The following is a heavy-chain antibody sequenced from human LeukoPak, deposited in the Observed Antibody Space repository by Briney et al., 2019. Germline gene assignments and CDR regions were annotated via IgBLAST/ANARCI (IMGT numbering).Heavy chain of an antibody. CDR1: GFTFSTAS. V-gene: IGHV3-23*01. Sequence: HSGGSLRLSCAASGFTFSTASLHWVRQAPGRGLEWVSAFDTGFGTYYPDSLRGRFTISRDNSKNTLFLQMNSLRAEDTPVYYCARSSGWWSLDYWGQGTLVTVSS. D-gene: IGHD6-19*01. CDR3: ARSSGWWSLDY. J-gene: IGHJ4*02. CDR2: FDTGFGT.